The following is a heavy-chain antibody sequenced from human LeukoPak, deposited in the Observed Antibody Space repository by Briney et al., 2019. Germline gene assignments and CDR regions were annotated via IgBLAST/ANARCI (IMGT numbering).Heavy chain of an antibody. V-gene: IGHV3-23*01. D-gene: IGHD2-2*01. Sequence: GGSLRLSCAASGFTFSSYAMSWVRQAPGKGLEWVSAISDSGGSTYDADSVKGRFTISRDNSKNTLYLQMNSLRAEDTAVYYCATRPAADIGPLDFWGQGTLVTVSS. J-gene: IGHJ4*02. CDR3: ATRPAADIGPLDF. CDR1: GFTFSSYA. CDR2: ISDSGGST.